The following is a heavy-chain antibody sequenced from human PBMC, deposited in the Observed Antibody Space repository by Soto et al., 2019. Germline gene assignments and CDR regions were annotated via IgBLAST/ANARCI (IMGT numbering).Heavy chain of an antibody. D-gene: IGHD2-21*01. CDR2: INHSGST. Sequence: QVQLQQWGAGLLKPSETLSLTCAVYGGSFSGYYWSWIRQPPGKGLEWCGKINHSGSTNYNPSLNTRVTISVDTSKNRFAPKLSSVTAADTAVYYYARGGRFRLLWPFDPWGQGTLVTVSS. V-gene: IGHV4-34*01. J-gene: IGHJ5*02. CDR1: GGSFSGYY. CDR3: ARGGRFRLLWPFDP.